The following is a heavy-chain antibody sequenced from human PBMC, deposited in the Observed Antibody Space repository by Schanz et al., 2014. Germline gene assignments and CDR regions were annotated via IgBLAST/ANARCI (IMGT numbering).Heavy chain of an antibody. Sequence: EVQLVESGGVVVQPGGSLRLSCAASGFTFDDYTMNWVRQAPGKGLEWVSGISWNGAGIGYADSVKGRFTISRDNAKNSLYLQMNSVTAEDTALYYCAKDIRIRLFFQFDSWGQGTLVTVSS. D-gene: IGHD3-3*01. CDR2: ISWNGAGI. CDR1: GFTFDDYT. J-gene: IGHJ4*02. V-gene: IGHV3-9*01. CDR3: AKDIRIRLFFQFDS.